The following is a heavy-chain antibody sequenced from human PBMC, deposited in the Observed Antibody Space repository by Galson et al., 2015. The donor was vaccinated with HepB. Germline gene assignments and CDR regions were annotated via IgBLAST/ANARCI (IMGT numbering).Heavy chain of an antibody. J-gene: IGHJ6*03. CDR1: GYSFTSYW. V-gene: IGHV5-10-1*01. D-gene: IGHD5-18*01. CDR2: IDPSDSYT. Sequence: QSGAEVKKPGESLRISCKGSGYSFTSYWISWVRQMPGKGLEWMGRIDPSDSYTNYSPSFQGHVTISADKSISTAYLQWSSLKASDTAMYYCARGRGAMVTLDYYYYMDVWGKGTTVTVSS. CDR3: ARGRGAMVTLDYYYYMDV.